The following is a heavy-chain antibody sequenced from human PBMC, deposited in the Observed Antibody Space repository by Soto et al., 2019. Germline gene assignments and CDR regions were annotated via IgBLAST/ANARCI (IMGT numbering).Heavy chain of an antibody. J-gene: IGHJ4*02. CDR3: ARDHQYYYGSVSYYDY. D-gene: IGHD3-10*01. V-gene: IGHV1-69*08. CDR2: IIPMLGIA. CDR1: GGTFSSYT. Sequence: QVQLVQSGAEVKKPGSSVKVSCKASGGTFSSYTISWVRQAPGQGLEWMGRIIPMLGIANYAQKFQGRVTITADKPTSTADMELSSLRSEDTAVYYCARDHQYYYGSVSYYDYWGQGTLVTVSS.